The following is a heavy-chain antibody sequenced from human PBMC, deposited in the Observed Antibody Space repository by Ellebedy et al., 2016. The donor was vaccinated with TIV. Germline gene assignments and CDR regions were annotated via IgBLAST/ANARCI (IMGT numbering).Heavy chain of an antibody. CDR2: IHSDGSAT. CDR3: ARGGVGSFDQ. D-gene: IGHD2-8*01. CDR1: GFTFDDYA. Sequence: GESLKISCAASGFTFDDYAMHCVRQAPGKGLMWVSRIHSDGSATTYADSVKGRFTISRDNTMNTLSLEMSSLRAEDTAVYYCARGGVGSFDQWGQGTLVTVSS. J-gene: IGHJ5*02. V-gene: IGHV3-74*01.